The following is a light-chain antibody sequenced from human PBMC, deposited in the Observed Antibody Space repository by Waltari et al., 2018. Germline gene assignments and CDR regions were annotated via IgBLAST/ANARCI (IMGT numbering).Light chain of an antibody. Sequence: DIQMTQSPSSVSASVGDTVTITCRASQGISGDLAWYQQKPGQAPKLLISAAPILQNGVPSRFRGSGSGTDFTLTISRLQPEDFATYYCQQANSFPLSFGGGTKVDIK. J-gene: IGKJ4*01. CDR1: QGISGD. V-gene: IGKV1-12*01. CDR2: AAP. CDR3: QQANSFPLS.